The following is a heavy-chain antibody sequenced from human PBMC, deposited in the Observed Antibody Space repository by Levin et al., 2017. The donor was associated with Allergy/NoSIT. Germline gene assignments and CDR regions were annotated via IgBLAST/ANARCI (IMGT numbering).Heavy chain of an antibody. Sequence: SGPTLVKPTQTLTLTCTFSGFSLSTSGVGVGWIRQPPGKALEWLALIYWDDDKRYSPSLKSRLTITKDTSKNQVVLTMTNMDPVDTATYYCAHSNPNYYDSSGYYRIPHFDYWGQGTLVTVSS. J-gene: IGHJ4*02. CDR1: GFSLSTSGVG. CDR2: IYWDDDK. CDR3: AHSNPNYYDSSGYYRIPHFDY. V-gene: IGHV2-5*02. D-gene: IGHD3-22*01.